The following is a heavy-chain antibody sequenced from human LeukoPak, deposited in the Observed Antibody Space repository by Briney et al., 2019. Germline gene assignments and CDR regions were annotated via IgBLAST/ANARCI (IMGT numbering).Heavy chain of an antibody. J-gene: IGHJ4*02. Sequence: GGSLRLSCAASGLTFQNYAMSWVRQAPGKGLEWVSAISGSGDRTYYADSVKGRFSISRDNSKNVMFLQMHSLGAEDTAVYLCARGPSRRGLRSSADYWGPGTLVTVSS. D-gene: IGHD6-13*01. V-gene: IGHV3-23*01. CDR2: ISGSGDRT. CDR1: GLTFQNYA. CDR3: ARGPSRRGLRSSADY.